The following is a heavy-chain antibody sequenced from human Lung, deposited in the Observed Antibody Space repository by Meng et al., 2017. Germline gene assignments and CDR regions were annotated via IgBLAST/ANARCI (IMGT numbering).Heavy chain of an antibody. Sequence: GESLKISCAASGFTFSSYWMSWVRQAPGKGLEWVANIKQDGSETYYVDSVKGRFTISRDNAKNSLYLQKNSLRAEDTAVYYCARGARYSSGWYVGAFDIWGQGTMVTVSS. CDR2: IKQDGSET. CDR1: GFTFSSYW. D-gene: IGHD6-19*01. J-gene: IGHJ3*02. V-gene: IGHV3-7*01. CDR3: ARGARYSSGWYVGAFDI.